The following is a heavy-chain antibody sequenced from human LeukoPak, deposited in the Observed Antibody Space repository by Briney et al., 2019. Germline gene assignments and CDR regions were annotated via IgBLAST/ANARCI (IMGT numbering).Heavy chain of an antibody. CDR2: ISSSSSTI. CDR1: GFIFSSYS. Sequence: GGSLRLSCAASGFIFSSYSMNWVRQAPGKGLEWVSYISSSSSTIYYADSVKGRFTISRDNAKNSLYLQMNSLRAEDTAVYYCARDSTHEYQLPDAFDIWGQGTMVTVSS. D-gene: IGHD2-2*01. J-gene: IGHJ3*02. CDR3: ARDSTHEYQLPDAFDI. V-gene: IGHV3-48*01.